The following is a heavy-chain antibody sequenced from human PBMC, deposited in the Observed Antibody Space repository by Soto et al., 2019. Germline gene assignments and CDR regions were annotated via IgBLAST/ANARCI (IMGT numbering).Heavy chain of an antibody. J-gene: IGHJ4*02. D-gene: IGHD3-9*01. CDR2: ISVYNGNT. Sequence: GPPVKVSCKASGYTFTSYGITWVRQAPGQGREWMGWISVYNGNTNYAQKLQGRGTMTTDTSTSTAYMELRSLRADDTAVYYCARTATYYAILTGYRKAYYFDYWGQGTLVTVSS. V-gene: IGHV1-18*01. CDR3: ARTATYYAILTGYRKAYYFDY. CDR1: GYTFTSYG.